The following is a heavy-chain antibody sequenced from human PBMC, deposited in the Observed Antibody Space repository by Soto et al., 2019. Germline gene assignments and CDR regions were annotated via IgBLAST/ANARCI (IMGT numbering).Heavy chain of an antibody. CDR2: FSAHTGSS. D-gene: IGHD3-22*01. CDR3: ARPFFYQGSDSRGYSFDAFDF. CDR1: GYTFTSSG. Sequence: QVQLVQSGAEVKKPGASVKVSCKASGYTFTSSGMSWVRQAPGQGLEWMGWFSAHTGSSEYSQWVKGRVTMPTDRSPSTAFMELRSLRSDDTAVYYCARPFFYQGSDSRGYSFDAFDFWGPGTLVTVSS. J-gene: IGHJ3*01. V-gene: IGHV1-18*01.